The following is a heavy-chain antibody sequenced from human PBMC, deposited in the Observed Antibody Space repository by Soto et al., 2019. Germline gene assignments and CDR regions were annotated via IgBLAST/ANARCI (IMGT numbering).Heavy chain of an antibody. CDR1: GGSISSGGYY. Sequence: QVQLQESGPGLVKPSQTLSLTCTVSGGSISSGGYYWSWIRQHPGKGLEWIGYIYYSGSTYYNPSLKSRVTISVDTSKNQFSLKLSSVTAADTAVYYCATDQFGSFPYYYYGMDVWGQGTTVTVSS. D-gene: IGHD2-15*01. CDR2: IYYSGST. J-gene: IGHJ6*02. CDR3: ATDQFGSFPYYYYGMDV. V-gene: IGHV4-31*03.